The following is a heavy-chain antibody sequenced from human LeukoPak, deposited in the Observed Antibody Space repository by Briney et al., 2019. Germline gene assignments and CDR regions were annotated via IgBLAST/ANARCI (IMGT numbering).Heavy chain of an antibody. J-gene: IGHJ4*02. CDR1: GFTFSSYG. D-gene: IGHD6-19*01. CDR2: ISYDGSNK. Sequence: GGSLRLSCAASGFTFSSYGMHWVRQAPGKGLEWVAVISYDGSNKYYADSVKGRFTISRDNSKNTLYLQMNSLRAEDTAVYCCAKDRCSSGCDFFDYWGQGTLVTVSS. CDR3: AKDRCSSGCDFFDY. V-gene: IGHV3-30*18.